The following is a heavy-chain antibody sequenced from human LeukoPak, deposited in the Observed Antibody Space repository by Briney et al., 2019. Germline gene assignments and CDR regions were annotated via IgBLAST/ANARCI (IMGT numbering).Heavy chain of an antibody. J-gene: IGHJ6*03. V-gene: IGHV3-23*01. CDR2: LSDSGGGT. CDR1: GLTFSTYA. CDR3: AKGPPPSQSYYYLDV. Sequence: PGGSLRLSCAASGLTFSTYAMTWVRQAPGRGLEWVSTLSDSGGGTYYADSVKGRFTISRDNSKNTLYLEVNSLRAEDTAVYYCAKGPPPSQSYYYLDVWGKGTTVTVSS.